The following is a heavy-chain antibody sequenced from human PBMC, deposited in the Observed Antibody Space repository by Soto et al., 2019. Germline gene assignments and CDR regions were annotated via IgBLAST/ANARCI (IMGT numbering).Heavy chain of an antibody. CDR2: TYYRSKWYN. J-gene: IGHJ4*02. V-gene: IGHV6-1*01. D-gene: IGHD3-16*02. Sequence: SQTLSLTCAISGDSVSSNSAAWNWIRQSPSRGLEWLGRTYYRSKWYNDYAVSVKSRITINPDTSKNQFSLQLNSVTPEDTAVYYCARAYTDIKLGGVIHSFDYSGQGPLVTVYS. CDR3: ARAYTDIKLGGVIHSFDY. CDR1: GDSVSSNSAA.